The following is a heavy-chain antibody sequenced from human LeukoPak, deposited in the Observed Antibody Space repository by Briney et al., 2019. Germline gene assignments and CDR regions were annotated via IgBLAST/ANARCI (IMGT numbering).Heavy chain of an antibody. V-gene: IGHV4-34*01. CDR1: GGSFSGYY. CDR2: INHSGST. D-gene: IGHD3/OR15-3a*01. Sequence: SETLSLTCAVYGGSFSGYYWSWIRQPPGKGLEWIGEINHSGSTNYNPSLKSRVTISVDTSKNQFSLKLSSVTAADTPVYYCASVDSLKRPFEIWAKGQWSPSLQ. J-gene: IGHJ3*02. CDR3: ASVDSLKRPFEI.